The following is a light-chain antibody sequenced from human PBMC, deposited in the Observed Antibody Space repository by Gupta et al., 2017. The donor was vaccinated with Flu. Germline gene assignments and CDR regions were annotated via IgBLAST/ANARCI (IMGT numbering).Light chain of an antibody. CDR1: QDIDKW. Sequence: DIQLTQSPSSVSASVGDRVTITCRASQDIDKWLGWYQQKPGQAPGLILYGTSTLQSGVPSRFRGSGSGTEFTLTIDSLQPEDFGIYYCQQAYSFPLSFGGGTKVEIK. J-gene: IGKJ4*01. V-gene: IGKV1-12*01. CDR2: GTS. CDR3: QQAYSFPLS.